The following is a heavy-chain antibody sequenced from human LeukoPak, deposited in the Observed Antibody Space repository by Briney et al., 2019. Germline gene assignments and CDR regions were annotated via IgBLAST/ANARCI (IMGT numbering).Heavy chain of an antibody. CDR2: INAGNGNT. Sequence: ASVKVSCKASGYTFTSYAMHWVRQAPGQRLEWMGWINAGNGNTKYSQKFQGRVTITRDTSASTAYMELSSLRSEDTAVYYCATWYYDILTGYYTHDYWGQGTLVTVSS. V-gene: IGHV1-3*01. CDR3: ATWYYDILTGYYTHDY. D-gene: IGHD3-9*01. CDR1: GYTFTSYA. J-gene: IGHJ4*02.